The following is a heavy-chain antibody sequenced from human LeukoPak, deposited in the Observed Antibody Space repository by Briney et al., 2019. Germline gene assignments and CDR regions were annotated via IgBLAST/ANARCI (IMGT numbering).Heavy chain of an antibody. J-gene: IGHJ4*02. D-gene: IGHD3-16*01. CDR2: IRYDGSNK. Sequence: GGSLRLSCVASGFTFNSYWMSWVRQAPGKGLEWVAFIRYDGSNKYYADSVKGRFTISRDNSKNTLYLQMNSLRAEDTAVYYCAKDRVITDYWGQGTLVTVSS. CDR3: AKDRVITDY. CDR1: GFTFNSYW. V-gene: IGHV3-30*02.